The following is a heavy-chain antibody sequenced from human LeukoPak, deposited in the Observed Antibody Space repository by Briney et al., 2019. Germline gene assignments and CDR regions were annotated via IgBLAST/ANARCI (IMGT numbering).Heavy chain of an antibody. CDR3: ARGSEKYGDYAYFGY. D-gene: IGHD4-17*01. J-gene: IGHJ4*02. CDR1: GFTFSNHF. Sequence: GGSLRLSCSTSGFTFSNHFMHWVRQAPGKGLEWVSVIYSGGSTYYADTVKGRFTISRDNSKNTLYLQMNSLRAEDTAVYYCARGSEKYGDYAYFGYWGQGTLVTVSS. V-gene: IGHV3-53*01. CDR2: IYSGGST.